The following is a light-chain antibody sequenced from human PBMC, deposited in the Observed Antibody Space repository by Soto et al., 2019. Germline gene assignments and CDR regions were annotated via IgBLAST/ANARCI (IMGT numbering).Light chain of an antibody. Sequence: QSALTQPPSASGSRGXSVTISCTGTSSDVGGYNYVSWYQQHPGKAPKLMIYEVSKRPSGVPDRFSGSKSGNTASLTVSGLQDEDEADYYCSSYAGSNNFPYIFGTGTKLTVL. CDR1: SSDVGGYNY. CDR2: EVS. J-gene: IGLJ1*01. V-gene: IGLV2-8*01. CDR3: SSYAGSNNFPYI.